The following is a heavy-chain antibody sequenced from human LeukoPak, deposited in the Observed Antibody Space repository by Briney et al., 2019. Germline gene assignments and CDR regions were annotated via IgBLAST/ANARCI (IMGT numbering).Heavy chain of an antibody. CDR2: INPNSGGT. J-gene: IGHJ5*02. CDR1: GYTFTGYY. V-gene: IGHV1-2*02. D-gene: IGHD2-2*01. CDR3: ARDRDIVVVPAAITSVAFDP. Sequence: ASVKVSRKASGYTFTGYYMHWVRQAPGQGLEWMGWINPNSGGTNYAQKFQGRVTMTRDTSISTAYMELSRLRSDDTAVYYRARDRDIVVVPAAITSVAFDPWGQGTLVTVSS.